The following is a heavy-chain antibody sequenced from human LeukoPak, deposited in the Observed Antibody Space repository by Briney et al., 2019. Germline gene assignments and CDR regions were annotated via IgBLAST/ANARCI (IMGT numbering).Heavy chain of an antibody. D-gene: IGHD3-10*01. J-gene: IGHJ5*02. Sequence: SQTLSLTCAVSGGSISSGGYSWSWIRQPPGKGLEWIGYIYHSGSTYYNPSLKSRVTISVDRSKNQFSLKLSSVTAADAAVYYCARMVWGSGSYPYWLDPWGQGTLVTVSS. V-gene: IGHV4-30-2*01. CDR1: GGSISSGGYS. CDR3: ARMVWGSGSYPYWLDP. CDR2: IYHSGST.